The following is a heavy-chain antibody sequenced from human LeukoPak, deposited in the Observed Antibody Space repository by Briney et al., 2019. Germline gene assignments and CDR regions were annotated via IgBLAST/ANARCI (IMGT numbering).Heavy chain of an antibody. V-gene: IGHV1-18*01. J-gene: IGHJ4*02. CDR3: ARDSWDYGDCDY. CDR1: GYTFTSCG. D-gene: IGHD4-17*01. CDR2: ISAYNGNT. Sequence: ASVKVSCKASGYTFTSCGISWVRQAPGQGVEWMGWISAYNGNTNYAQKLQGRVTMTTDTSTSTAYMELRSLRSDDTAVYYCARDSWDYGDCDYWGQGTLVTVSS.